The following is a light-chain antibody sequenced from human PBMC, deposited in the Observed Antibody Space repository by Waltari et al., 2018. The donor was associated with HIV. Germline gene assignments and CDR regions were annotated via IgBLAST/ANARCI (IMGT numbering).Light chain of an antibody. V-gene: IGLV1-47*01. CDR1: SSNIGGNY. Sequence: QSVLTQPPSASGTPGQTVPISCSGSSSNIGGNYVYWYQRLPGTAPKLLIYRNNQRPSGVPDRFSGSKSGTSASLAISGLRSEDEADYYCASWDDSLSGWVFGGGTKVTVL. CDR2: RNN. J-gene: IGLJ3*02. CDR3: ASWDDSLSGWV.